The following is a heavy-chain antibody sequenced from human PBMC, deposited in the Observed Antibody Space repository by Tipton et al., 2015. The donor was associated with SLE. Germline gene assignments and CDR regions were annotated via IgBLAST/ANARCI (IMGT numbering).Heavy chain of an antibody. V-gene: IGHV4-39*07. CDR1: GGSISSSSYY. J-gene: IGHJ6*03. Sequence: TLSLTCTVSGGSISSSSYYWGWIRQPPGKGLEWIGSIYYSGSTYYNPSLKSRVTISVDTSKNQFSLKLSSVTAADTAVYYCARERYDLPYYMDVWGKGTTVTVSS. CDR2: IYYSGST. D-gene: IGHD3-3*01. CDR3: ARERYDLPYYMDV.